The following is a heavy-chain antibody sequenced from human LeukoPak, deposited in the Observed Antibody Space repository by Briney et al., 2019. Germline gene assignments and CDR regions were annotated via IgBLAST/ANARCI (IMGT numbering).Heavy chain of an antibody. CDR1: GYMFSNFA. CDR3: ARLQRRTAVGNKHCVF. J-gene: IGHJ2*01. D-gene: IGHD5/OR15-5a*01. V-gene: IGHV1-18*01. Sequence: ASVRVSCKASGYMFSNFAVMWVRQAPGQGLEWMGWINPYNGETYYPQRLQGRVTMTTDTSTTTAYMELKSLTSDDTAVYYCARLQRRTAVGNKHCVFWGRSPRV. CDR2: INPYNGET.